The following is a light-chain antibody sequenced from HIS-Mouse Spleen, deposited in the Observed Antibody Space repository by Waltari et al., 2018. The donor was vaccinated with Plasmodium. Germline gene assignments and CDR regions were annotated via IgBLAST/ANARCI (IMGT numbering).Light chain of an antibody. CDR1: RSDVGSYNL. Sequence: QSALTQPASVSGSPGQSITISCTGTRSDVGSYNLVSWYQQQPGKAPKLMFYEGSKRPSGVSNRFSGSKSGNTASLTISGLQAEDEADYYCCSYAGSSTWVFGGGTKLTVL. J-gene: IGLJ3*02. V-gene: IGLV2-23*01. CDR2: EGS. CDR3: CSYAGSSTWV.